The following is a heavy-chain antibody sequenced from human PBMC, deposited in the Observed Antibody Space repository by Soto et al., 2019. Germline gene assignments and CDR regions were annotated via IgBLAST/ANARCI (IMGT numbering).Heavy chain of an antibody. CDR2: IAYDGRNK. V-gene: IGHV3-30*04. CDR3: ARDRVESGYPEYFQH. CDR1: GFTFSSYA. Sequence: HPGGSLRLSCAASGFTFSSYAMHWVRQAPGKGLEWVAVIAYDGRNKYYVDSVKGRFTVSRDNSKNTLYLQMHSLRAEDTAVYYCARDRVESGYPEYFQHWGQGTLVTVSS. D-gene: IGHD3-22*01. J-gene: IGHJ1*01.